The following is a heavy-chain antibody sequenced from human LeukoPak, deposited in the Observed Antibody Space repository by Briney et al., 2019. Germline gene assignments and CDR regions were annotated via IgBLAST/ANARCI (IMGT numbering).Heavy chain of an antibody. D-gene: IGHD6-19*01. V-gene: IGHV3-48*01. J-gene: IGHJ3*02. CDR2: LTSGSSAI. CDR3: ARGYSSGRAAFDI. CDR1: GFPFSKAW. Sequence: GGSLRLSCAVFGSGFPFSKAWMSWVRQAPGKGLEWVSYLTSGSSAIYYADSVTGRFTISRDNAKNSLYLQMNSLRAEDTAVYYCARGYSSGRAAFDIWGQGTMVTVSS.